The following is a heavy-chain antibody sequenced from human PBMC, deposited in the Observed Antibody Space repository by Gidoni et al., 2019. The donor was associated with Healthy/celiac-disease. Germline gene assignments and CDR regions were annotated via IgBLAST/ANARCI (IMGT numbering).Heavy chain of an antibody. CDR1: GGSSSSYY. CDR3: ARDRSSGWLEGFDY. CDR2: IYYSGST. D-gene: IGHD6-19*01. Sequence: QVQLQDSGPGLVKPSETLSLTCTVPGGSSSSYYWSWFRQPPGTGLAWIGDIYYSGSTHYNPSLKNRVTIAVDTSKNQFSLKRSSVTAADTAVYYCARDRSSGWLEGFDYWGQGTLVTVSS. J-gene: IGHJ4*02. V-gene: IGHV4-59*01.